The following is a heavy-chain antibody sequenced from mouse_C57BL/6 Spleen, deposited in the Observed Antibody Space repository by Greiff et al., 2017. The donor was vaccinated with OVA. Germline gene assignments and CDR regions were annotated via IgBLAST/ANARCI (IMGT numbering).Heavy chain of an antibody. V-gene: IGHV14-3*01. Sequence: EVKLVESVAELVRPGASVKLSCTASGFNIKNTYMHWVKQRPEQGLEWIGRIDPANGNTKYAPKFQGKATITADTSSNTAYLQLSSLTSEDTAIYYCASLWLRRVYYAMDYWGQGTSVTVSS. CDR3: ASLWLRRVYYAMDY. J-gene: IGHJ4*01. CDR2: IDPANGNT. CDR1: GFNIKNTY. D-gene: IGHD2-2*01.